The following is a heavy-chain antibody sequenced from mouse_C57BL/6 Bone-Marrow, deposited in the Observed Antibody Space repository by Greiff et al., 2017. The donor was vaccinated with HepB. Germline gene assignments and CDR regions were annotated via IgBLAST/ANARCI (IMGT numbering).Heavy chain of an antibody. CDR3: ARWDYGSSNWYFDV. D-gene: IGHD1-1*01. CDR1: GFTFSDYG. J-gene: IGHJ1*03. V-gene: IGHV5-17*01. CDR2: ISSGSSTI. Sequence: EVKLVESGEGLVKPGGSLKLSCAASGFTFSDYGMHWVRQAPEKGLEWVAYISSGSSTIYYADTVKGRFTISRDNAKNTLFLQMTSLRSEDTAMYYCARWDYGSSNWYFDVWGTGTTVTVSS.